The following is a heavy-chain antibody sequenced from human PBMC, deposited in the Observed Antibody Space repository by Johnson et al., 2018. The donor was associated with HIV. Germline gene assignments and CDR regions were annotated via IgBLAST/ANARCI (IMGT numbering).Heavy chain of an antibody. CDR2: MSYDGSFQ. V-gene: IGHV3-30*01. CDR3: ARDVAAAKMDAFDT. Sequence: QVHLVESGGGVIQPGESLRLACAASGFTFKNSVMHWVRQAPGKGLEWVAVMSYDGSFQDYADSVRGRFTISRDNSRSTLFLEMINLRDEDTALYYCARDVAAAKMDAFDTWGQGTMVIVSS. CDR1: GFTFKNSV. D-gene: IGHD6-25*01. J-gene: IGHJ3*02.